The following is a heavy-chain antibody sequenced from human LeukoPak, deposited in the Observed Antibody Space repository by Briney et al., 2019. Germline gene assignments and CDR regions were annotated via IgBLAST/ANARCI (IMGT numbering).Heavy chain of an antibody. CDR3: TTDLPAWEPEGFDP. Sequence: GGSLRLSCAASGFTFSNAWMSWARQAPGKGLEWVGRIKSKTDGGTTDYAAPVKGRFTISRDDSKNTLYLQMNSLKTEDTAVYYCTTDLPAWEPEGFDPXXQGTLVTVSS. D-gene: IGHD1-26*01. J-gene: IGHJ5*02. CDR2: IKSKTDGGTT. CDR1: GFTFSNAW. V-gene: IGHV3-15*01.